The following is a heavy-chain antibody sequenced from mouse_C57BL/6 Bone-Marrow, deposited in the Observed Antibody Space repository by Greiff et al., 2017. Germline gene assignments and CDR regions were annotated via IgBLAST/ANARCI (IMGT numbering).Heavy chain of an antibody. V-gene: IGHV14-4*01. D-gene: IGHD2-1*01. CDR1: GFNIKDDY. Sequence: VQLKQSGAELVRPGASVKLSCTASGFNIKDDYMHWVKQRPEQGLAWIGWIDPENGDPEYASKFQGKATITADTSSNTAYLQLSSLTSEDTAVYYCTTIYYGNYWFAYWGQGTLVTVSA. CDR3: TTIYYGNYWFAY. CDR2: IDPENGDP. J-gene: IGHJ3*01.